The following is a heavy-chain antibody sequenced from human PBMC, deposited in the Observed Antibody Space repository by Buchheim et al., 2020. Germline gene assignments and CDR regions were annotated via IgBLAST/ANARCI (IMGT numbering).Heavy chain of an antibody. Sequence: QVQLQESGPGLVKPSQTLSLTCTVSGGSISSGSYYWSWIRQPAGQGLEWIGRIYTSGSSNYNHYLKSRVTISVDTSQNQFALRLSSVTAADTAVYYCASSRTSGRYYYYYYGMDVWGQGTT. CDR1: GGSISSGSYY. D-gene: IGHD2-2*01. CDR3: ASSRTSGRYYYYYYGMDV. J-gene: IGHJ6*02. CDR2: IYTSGSS. V-gene: IGHV4-61*02.